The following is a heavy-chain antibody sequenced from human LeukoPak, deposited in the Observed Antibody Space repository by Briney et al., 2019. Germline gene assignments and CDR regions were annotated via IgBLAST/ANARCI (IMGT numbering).Heavy chain of an antibody. J-gene: IGHJ5*02. CDR2: IDPGDSDT. D-gene: IGHD3-10*01. V-gene: IGHV5-51*01. Sequence: GESLKISCQVSGYSFTNYWIGWVRQMPGKGLEWMGSIDPGDSDTRYSPSFQGQVTISADKSISTAYLQWSSLKASDTAMYYCARLYYGSGSYYSGWFDPWGQGTLVTVSS. CDR3: ARLYYGSGSYYSGWFDP. CDR1: GYSFTNYW.